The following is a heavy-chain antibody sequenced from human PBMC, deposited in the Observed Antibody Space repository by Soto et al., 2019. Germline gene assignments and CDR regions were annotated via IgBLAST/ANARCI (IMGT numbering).Heavy chain of an antibody. J-gene: IGHJ5*02. CDR3: ARVICGGDCSLPFSWFDP. D-gene: IGHD2-21*02. CDR1: GGSISSGGYY. V-gene: IGHV4-31*03. CDR2: IYYSGST. Sequence: QVQLQESGPGLVKPSQTLSLTCTVSGGSISSGGYYWSWIRQHPGKGLEWIGYIYYSGSTYYNPSLKSRVTISVDTSKNQFPLKLSSVTAADTAVYYCARVICGGDCSLPFSWFDPWGQGTLVTVSS.